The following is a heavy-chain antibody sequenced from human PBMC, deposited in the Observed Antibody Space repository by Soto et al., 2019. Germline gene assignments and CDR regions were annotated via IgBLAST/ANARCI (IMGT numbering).Heavy chain of an antibody. CDR1: GDSISSGNKY. V-gene: IGHV4-30-4*01. Sequence: TLSLTCTVSGDSISSGNKYWSWIRQAPGKGLEWIGYIFSSGTTYYNPSLKSRLTMSLDTSQNQFSLRLASVTDADSAVYYCARVPSPFDYYYAMDVWGQGTTVTVSS. J-gene: IGHJ6*02. CDR2: IFSSGTT. CDR3: ARVPSPFDYYYAMDV. D-gene: IGHD3-16*01.